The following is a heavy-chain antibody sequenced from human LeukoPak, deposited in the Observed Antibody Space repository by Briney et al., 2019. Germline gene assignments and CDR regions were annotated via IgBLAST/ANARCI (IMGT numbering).Heavy chain of an antibody. CDR2: SYFTGNP. CDR3: AGLRSTVDWASFDY. J-gene: IGHJ4*01. D-gene: IGHD3/OR15-3a*01. CDR1: GSISSYY. V-gene: IGHV4-59*08. Sequence: MTSETLSLTGIVSGSISSYYWSWIRPPPGKGLEWIGHSYFTGNPNYNPSLKSRVTISVDPPTNQFSLKLTSVTAADTDVYYCAGLRSTVDWASFDYWGQGILVTVSS.